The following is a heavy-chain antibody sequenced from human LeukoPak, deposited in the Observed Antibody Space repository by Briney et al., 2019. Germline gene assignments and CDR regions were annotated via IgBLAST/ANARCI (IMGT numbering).Heavy chain of an antibody. V-gene: IGHV3-30*02. CDR3: ARDVEVMAPGIAAAGTGANFDY. Sequence: GGSLRLSCAASGFTFSSYGMHWVRQAPGKGLEWVAFIRYDGSNKYYADSVKGRFTISRDNSKNTLYLQMNSLRAEDTAVYYCARDVEVMAPGIAAAGTGANFDYWGQGTLVTVSS. CDR2: IRYDGSNK. J-gene: IGHJ4*02. CDR1: GFTFSSYG. D-gene: IGHD6-13*01.